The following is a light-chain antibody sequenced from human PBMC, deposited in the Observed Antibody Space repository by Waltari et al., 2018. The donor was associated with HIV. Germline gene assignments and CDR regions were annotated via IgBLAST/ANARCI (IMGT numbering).Light chain of an antibody. J-gene: IGLJ1*01. Sequence: QSALSQPASVSASPGPSVAISCSCSASDIGRFHSVSWYQQHPDRAPTLILFDVNNRPSGISDRFSGSKSGTTASLTISTVRTDDEADYYCASYTVNSTGVFGTGTKLSVL. V-gene: IGLV2-14*03. CDR3: ASYTVNSTGV. CDR1: ASDIGRFHS. CDR2: DVN.